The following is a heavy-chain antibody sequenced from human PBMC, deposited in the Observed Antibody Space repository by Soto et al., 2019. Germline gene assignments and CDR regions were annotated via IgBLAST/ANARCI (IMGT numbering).Heavy chain of an antibody. J-gene: IGHJ5*02. CDR3: ARDRPYYYDSSGQPGWFDP. CDR2: INHSGST. CDR1: GGSFSGYY. V-gene: IGHV4-34*01. D-gene: IGHD3-22*01. Sequence: PSETLSLTCAVYGGSFSGYYWSWIRQPPGKGLEWIGEINHSGSTNYNPSLKSRVTISVDKSKNQYSLKLSSVTAADTAVYYCARDRPYYYDSSGQPGWFDPWGQGTLVTVSS.